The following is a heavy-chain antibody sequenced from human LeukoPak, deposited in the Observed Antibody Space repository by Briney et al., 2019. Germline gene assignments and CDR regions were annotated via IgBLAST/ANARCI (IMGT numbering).Heavy chain of an antibody. CDR2: ISSNGGST. Sequence: GGSLRLSCAASGFTFSSYAMHWVRQAPGKGLEYVSAISSNGGSTYYANSVKGRFTISRDNSKNTLYLQMGSLRAEDMAVYYCARGPLYGVSHFDYWGQGTLVTVSS. J-gene: IGHJ4*02. D-gene: IGHD4-17*01. CDR3: ARGPLYGVSHFDY. CDR1: GFTFSSYA. V-gene: IGHV3-64*01.